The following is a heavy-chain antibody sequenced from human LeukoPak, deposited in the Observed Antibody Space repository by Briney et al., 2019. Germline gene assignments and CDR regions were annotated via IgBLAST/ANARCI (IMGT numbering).Heavy chain of an antibody. J-gene: IGHJ5*01. V-gene: IGHV3-30*02. CDR2: IRYDGSNK. D-gene: IGHD3-10*01. CDR1: GFTFSSYG. Sequence: PGGSLRLSCAASGFTFSSYGMHWVRQAPGKGLEWVAFIRYDGSNKYYADSVKGRFTISRDNSKNSLYLQMNSLRVEDTAVYYCVKERYRGSDSWGQGTRVTASS. CDR3: VKERYRGSDS.